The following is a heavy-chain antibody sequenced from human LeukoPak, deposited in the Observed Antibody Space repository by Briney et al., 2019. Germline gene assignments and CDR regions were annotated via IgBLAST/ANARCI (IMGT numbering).Heavy chain of an antibody. J-gene: IGHJ3*01. CDR3: ARTYAV. V-gene: IGHV3-48*01. Sequence: GGSLRLSCVASGFTFSSYSMNWLRQAPGKGLEWVSYISSSSSTIYYADSVKGRFTISSDNAKNSLYLQMNSLRAEDTAGYYCARTYAVLGQGTLVTVST. CDR1: GFTFSSYS. CDR2: ISSSSSTI. D-gene: IGHD3-16*01.